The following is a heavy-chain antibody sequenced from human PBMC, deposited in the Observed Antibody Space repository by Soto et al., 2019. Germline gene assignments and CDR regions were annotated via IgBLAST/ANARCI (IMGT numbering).Heavy chain of an antibody. J-gene: IGHJ4*02. Sequence: QVQLQESCPGLVKPSQTLSLTCTVSGGSISSGGYYWSWIRQHPGKGLEWIGYIYYSGSTYYNPSLKSRVTISVDTAKNQFSLKLSSVTAADTAVYYCARDSFDSSGCRFDYWGQGTLVTVSS. V-gene: IGHV4-31*03. CDR3: ARDSFDSSGCRFDY. CDR1: GGSISSGGYY. CDR2: IYYSGST. D-gene: IGHD3-22*01.